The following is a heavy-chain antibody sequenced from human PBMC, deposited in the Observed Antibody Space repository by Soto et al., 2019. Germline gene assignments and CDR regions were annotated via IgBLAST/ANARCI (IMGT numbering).Heavy chain of an antibody. D-gene: IGHD3-3*01. CDR2: VSSSGSAI. CDR3: ARDRDFWSGYYPEAPDY. V-gene: IGHV3-48*03. Sequence: GGSLRLSCAASGFTFIIYEMNWVRQAPGKGLEWVSYVSSSGSAIYYADSVKGRFTISRDNAKNTLYLEVNSLRGEDTAVYYCARDRDFWSGYYPEAPDYWGQGTLVTVSS. J-gene: IGHJ4*02. CDR1: GFTFIIYE.